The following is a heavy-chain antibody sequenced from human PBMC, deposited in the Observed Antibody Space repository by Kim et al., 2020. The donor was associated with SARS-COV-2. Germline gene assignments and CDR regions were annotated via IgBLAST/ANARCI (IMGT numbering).Heavy chain of an antibody. CDR3: TTDYYYDSSGYYIFDY. CDR2: IKSKTDGGTT. J-gene: IGHJ4*02. Sequence: GGSLRLSCAASGFTFSNAWMSWVRQAPGKGLEWVGRIKSKTDGGTTDYAAPVKGRFTISRDDSKNTLYLQMNSLKTEDTAVYYCTTDYYYDSSGYYIFDYWGQGTLVTVSS. CDR1: GFTFSNAW. D-gene: IGHD3-22*01. V-gene: IGHV3-15*01.